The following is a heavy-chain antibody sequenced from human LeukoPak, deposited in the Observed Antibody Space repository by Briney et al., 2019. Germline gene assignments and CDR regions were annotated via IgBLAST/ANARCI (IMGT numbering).Heavy chain of an antibody. V-gene: IGHV3-11*04. CDR1: GFTFSDYY. CDR2: ISSSGSTI. CDR3: ARALDSSSWFNVDY. D-gene: IGHD6-13*01. Sequence: PGGSLRLSCAASGFTFSDYYMSWIRQAPGKGLEWVSYISSSGSTIYYADSVKGRFTISRDNAKNSLYLQMNSLRAEDTAVYYCARALDSSSWFNVDYWGQGTLVTVSS. J-gene: IGHJ4*02.